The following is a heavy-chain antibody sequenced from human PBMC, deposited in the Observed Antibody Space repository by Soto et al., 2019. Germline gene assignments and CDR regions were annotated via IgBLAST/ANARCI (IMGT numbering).Heavy chain of an antibody. Sequence: PGESLKISCKGSGYSFTSYWIGWVRQMPGKGLELIGIIYPGDSDTRYSPSFQGQVTISADKSISTAYLQWSSLKASDTAMYYCARGRRYYYDSSGYLPIGFDYWGQGALVTVS. CDR2: IYPGDSDT. D-gene: IGHD3-22*01. CDR3: ARGRRYYYDSSGYLPIGFDY. V-gene: IGHV5-51*01. J-gene: IGHJ4*02. CDR1: GYSFTSYW.